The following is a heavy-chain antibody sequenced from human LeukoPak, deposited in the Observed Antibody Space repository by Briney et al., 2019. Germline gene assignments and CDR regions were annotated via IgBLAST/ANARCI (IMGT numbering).Heavy chain of an antibody. V-gene: IGHV4-34*01. CDR3: ARGLSPNYFDY. Sequence: SETLSLTCAVYGGSFSGYYWSWIRQPPRKGMEWIGEINHSGSTNYNPTLKSRVTISVDTSKNQFSLKLSSVTAADTAVYYCARGLSPNYFDYWGQGTLVTVSS. CDR1: GGSFSGYY. J-gene: IGHJ4*02. CDR2: INHSGST.